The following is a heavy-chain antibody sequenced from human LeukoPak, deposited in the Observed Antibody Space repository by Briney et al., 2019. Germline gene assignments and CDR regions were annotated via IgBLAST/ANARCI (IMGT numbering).Heavy chain of an antibody. Sequence: GGSLRLSCAASGFTFSSYSMTWVRQAPGKGLEWVSSISSSSSYIYYADSVKGLFTISRDNAKNSLYLQMNSLRAEDTAVYYCAKSGDYCSGGSCIIDYWGQGTLVTVSS. V-gene: IGHV3-21*01. J-gene: IGHJ4*02. CDR1: GFTFSSYS. D-gene: IGHD2-15*01. CDR3: AKSGDYCSGGSCIIDY. CDR2: ISSSSSYI.